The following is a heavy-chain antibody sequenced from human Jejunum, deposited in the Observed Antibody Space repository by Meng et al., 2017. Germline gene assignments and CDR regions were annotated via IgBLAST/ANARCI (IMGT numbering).Heavy chain of an antibody. CDR1: GFTFSSFW. CDR3: TRTYGYGHIY. D-gene: IGHD5-18*01. J-gene: IGHJ4*02. V-gene: IGHV3-7*01. CDR2: IKPDGSEK. Sequence: GESLKISCAASGFTFSSFWMSWVRQAPGKGLEWVANIKPDGSEKYYVDSLKGRFTISRDNAKNSLYLQLNSLRVEDTAVYYCTRTYGYGHIYWGQGTLVTVSS.